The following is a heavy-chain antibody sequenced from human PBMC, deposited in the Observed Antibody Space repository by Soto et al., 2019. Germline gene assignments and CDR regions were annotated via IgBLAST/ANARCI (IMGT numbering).Heavy chain of an antibody. CDR3: ARDYYYDSSGCIDY. J-gene: IGHJ4*02. D-gene: IGHD3-22*01. Sequence: QVHLVESGGGVVQPGRSLRLSCAASGFTFNNYAMHWVRQAPGKGLEWVAVIWSDESYNYYTGSVKGRFTISRDNSKNTLYLQMNSLRAEDTAVYYCARDYYYDSSGCIDYWGQGTLVTVSS. V-gene: IGHV3-33*01. CDR1: GFTFNNYA. CDR2: IWSDESYN.